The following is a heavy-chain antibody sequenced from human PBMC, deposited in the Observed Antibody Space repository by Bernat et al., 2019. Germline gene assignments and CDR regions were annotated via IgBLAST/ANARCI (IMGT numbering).Heavy chain of an antibody. Sequence: EVQLLESGGGLVQRGGSLRLSCAASGFSLSTYAASWFRQAPVKGLDWVSGFSGGDWVSGISGGGGSTYYADSVKGRFTISRDNSKNTLYLQMNSMRAEDTAIYYCARLTTNTPYYYYGMDVWGQGTTVTVSS. CDR3: ARLTTNTPYYYYGMDV. D-gene: IGHD4-11*01. V-gene: IGHV3-23*01. J-gene: IGHJ6*02. CDR1: GFSLSTYA. CDR2: FSGGDWVSGISGGGGST.